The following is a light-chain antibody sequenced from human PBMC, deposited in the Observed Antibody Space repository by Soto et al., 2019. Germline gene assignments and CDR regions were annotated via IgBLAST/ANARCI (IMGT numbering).Light chain of an antibody. V-gene: IGLV2-14*01. CDR1: SRDFGGYNY. J-gene: IGLJ1*01. CDR2: EVS. Sequence: QSVLTQPASVSGSPGQSITISCSGTSRDFGGYNYVAWYQQPPGKAPKLVIYEVSNRPSGVSDRFSDSKSGNTASLTISGLQAEDEADYYCTSYTGSSPLYVFGTGTKVTVL. CDR3: TSYTGSSPLYV.